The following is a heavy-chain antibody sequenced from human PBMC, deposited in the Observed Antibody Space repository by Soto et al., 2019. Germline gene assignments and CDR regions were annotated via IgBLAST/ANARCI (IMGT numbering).Heavy chain of an antibody. CDR2: IYYSGST. V-gene: IGHV4-61*01. Sequence: QVQLQESGPGLVKPSETLSLTCTVSGGSVSSGSYYWSWIRQPPGKGLEWIGYIYYSGSTNYNPSLKSRVTISVDTSKNQFSLKLSSVTAADTAVYYCARGGGSSGWDDYWGQGTLFTVSS. J-gene: IGHJ4*02. CDR1: GGSVSSGSYY. CDR3: ARGGGSSGWDDY. D-gene: IGHD6-19*01.